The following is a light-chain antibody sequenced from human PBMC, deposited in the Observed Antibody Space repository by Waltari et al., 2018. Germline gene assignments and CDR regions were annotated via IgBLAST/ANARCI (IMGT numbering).Light chain of an antibody. J-gene: IGKJ1*01. CDR1: QDISNY. CDR3: QEYSSYSWT. Sequence: DIQMTQSPSSLSASVGDRVTITCQASQDISNYLNWYQKKPGKAPKLLIYDASNLETGVPSRFSGSGSGTDFTFTISSLQPEDIATYYCQEYSSYSWTFGQGTKVEIK. V-gene: IGKV1-33*01. CDR2: DAS.